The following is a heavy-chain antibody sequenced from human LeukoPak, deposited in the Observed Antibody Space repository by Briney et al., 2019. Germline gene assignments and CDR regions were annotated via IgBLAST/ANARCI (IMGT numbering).Heavy chain of an antibody. V-gene: IGHV3-7*03. CDR2: IKKDGSEK. CDR1: GFTFSRYW. D-gene: IGHD3-22*01. Sequence: GGPLRLSCAASGFTFSRYWMSWVRQAPGKGLEWVANIKKDGSEKYYVDSVKGRFTISRDNAKNSLYLQMNSLRAEDTALYYCTRRVVITFQFDYWGQGTLVTVSS. J-gene: IGHJ4*02. CDR3: TRRVVITFQFDY.